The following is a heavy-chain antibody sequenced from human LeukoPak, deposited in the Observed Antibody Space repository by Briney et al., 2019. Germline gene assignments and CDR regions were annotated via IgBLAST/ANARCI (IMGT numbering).Heavy chain of an antibody. CDR1: GFTFSNAW. CDR3: ASFSGWVDY. J-gene: IGHJ4*02. CDR2: IYSGGST. V-gene: IGHV3-53*01. Sequence: GGSLRLSCAASGFTFSNAWMNWVRQAPGKGLEWVSVIYSGGSTYYADSVKGRFTISRDNSKNTLYLQMNSLRAEDTAVYYCASFSGWVDYWGQGTLVTVSS. D-gene: IGHD6-19*01.